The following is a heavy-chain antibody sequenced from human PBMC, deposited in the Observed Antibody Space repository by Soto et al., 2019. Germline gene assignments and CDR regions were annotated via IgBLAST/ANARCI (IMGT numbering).Heavy chain of an antibody. D-gene: IGHD4-17*01. CDR1: GYSFTSFD. J-gene: IGHJ5*02. V-gene: IGHV1-8*01. CDR3: ARAPDYGDLGRWFDP. CDR2: MNPNSGHT. Sequence: ASVKVSCKASGYSFTSFDINWVRQVTGQGLEWMGWMNPNSGHTGYAQKFQGRVTMTRNTSISTAYLELSSLKSEDTAVYYCARAPDYGDLGRWFDPWGQGTLVTVSS.